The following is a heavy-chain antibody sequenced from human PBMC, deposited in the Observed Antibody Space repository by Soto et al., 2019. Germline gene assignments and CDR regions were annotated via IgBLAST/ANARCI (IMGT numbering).Heavy chain of an antibody. Sequence: SLRLSCAASGFTFSSYWMTWVRQAPGKGLEWVANIKQDGSEKYYVDSVKGRFTISRDNAKNSLYLQMNSLRAEHSAVYYCAREYAFLEWLLKENYYYYGMDVWGQGTTVTVSS. CDR1: GFTFSSYW. D-gene: IGHD3-3*02. CDR2: IKQDGSEK. V-gene: IGHV3-7*01. J-gene: IGHJ6*02. CDR3: AREYAFLEWLLKENYYYYGMDV.